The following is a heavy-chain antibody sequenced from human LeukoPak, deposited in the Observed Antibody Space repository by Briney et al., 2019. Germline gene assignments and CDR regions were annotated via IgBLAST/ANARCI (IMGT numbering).Heavy chain of an antibody. D-gene: IGHD3-10*01. CDR3: ARDLYYGSGSQSNIDY. J-gene: IGHJ4*02. CDR1: GYKFTSYA. CDR2: ISAYNGDT. Sequence: ASVKVSCKASGYKFTSYALSWVRQAPGQGLEWMGWISAYNGDTNYAQKLQGRVTMTTDTSTSTAYMELRSLRSDDTAVYYCARDLYYGSGSQSNIDYWGQGTLVTVSS. V-gene: IGHV1-18*04.